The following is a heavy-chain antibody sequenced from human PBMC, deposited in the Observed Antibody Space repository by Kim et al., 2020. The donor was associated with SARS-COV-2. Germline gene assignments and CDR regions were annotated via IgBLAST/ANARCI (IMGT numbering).Heavy chain of an antibody. CDR3: AGGSGTFYGLDY. CDR2: ISPNSGAT. D-gene: IGHD1-26*01. V-gene: IGHV1-2*06. Sequence: ASVKVSCKASGFTFTGYYLQWVRQAPGQGLEWMGRISPNSGATKYAQRFQGRVTMTRDTSISTAYMEVSRLRSDDTAIYYCAGGSGTFYGLDYWGQGTLVTVSS. J-gene: IGHJ4*02. CDR1: GFTFTGYY.